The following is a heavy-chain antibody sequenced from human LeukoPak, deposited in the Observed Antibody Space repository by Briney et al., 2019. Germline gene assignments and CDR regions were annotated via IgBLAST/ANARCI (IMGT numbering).Heavy chain of an antibody. CDR1: GGSISSGSYY. J-gene: IGHJ6*03. CDR3: ARTYSSGWLYYMDV. V-gene: IGHV4-61*02. D-gene: IGHD6-19*01. CDR2: IYTSGST. Sequence: ASETLSLTCTVSGGSISSGSYYWSWIRQPAGKGLEWIGRIYTSGSTNYNPSLKSRVTISVDTSKNQFSLKLSSVTAADTAVYYCARTYSSGWLYYMDVWGKGTTVTVSS.